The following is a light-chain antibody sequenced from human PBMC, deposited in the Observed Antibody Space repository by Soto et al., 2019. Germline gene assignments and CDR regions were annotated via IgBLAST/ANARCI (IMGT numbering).Light chain of an antibody. J-gene: IGLJ1*01. CDR2: GVK. V-gene: IGLV2-14*01. CDR1: GRDIGAYDY. CDR3: TSYTTSYCYV. Sequence: QSALTPPASVSGSPGQSITISCTGSGRDIGAYDYVSWYQQHPGKAPKLLIYGVKNRPSGVSYRFFASKAAFTASLTFSGLQAEDEAHDYCTSYTTSYCYVFRPGTKVTVL.